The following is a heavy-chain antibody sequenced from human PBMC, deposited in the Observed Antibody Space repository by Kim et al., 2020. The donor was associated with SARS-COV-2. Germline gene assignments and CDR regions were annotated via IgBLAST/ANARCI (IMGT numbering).Heavy chain of an antibody. CDR2: INRNGGST. Sequence: GGSLRLSCAASGLTFDDYGMSWVRQAPGKGLEWVSGINRNGGSTGYADSVKGRFTISRDNGKNSLHLQMNSLRAEDTALYYCARGGCSGGSCYGFIDYWGQGTLVTVSS. J-gene: IGHJ4*02. CDR1: GLTFDDYG. D-gene: IGHD2-15*01. CDR3: ARGGCSGGSCYGFIDY. V-gene: IGHV3-20*04.